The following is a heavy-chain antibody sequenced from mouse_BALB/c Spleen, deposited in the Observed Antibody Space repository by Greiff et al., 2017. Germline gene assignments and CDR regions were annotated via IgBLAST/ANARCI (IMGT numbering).Heavy chain of an antibody. V-gene: IGHV5-6-3*01. J-gene: IGHJ4*01. D-gene: IGHD1-1*01. Sequence: EVKLVESGGGLVQPGGSLKLSCAASGFTFSSYGMSWVRQTPDKRLELVATINSNGGSTYYPDSVKGRFTISRDNAKNTLYLQMSSLKSEDTAMYYCARVLVVWDYWGQGTSVTVSS. CDR2: INSNGGST. CDR3: ARVLVVWDY. CDR1: GFTFSSYG.